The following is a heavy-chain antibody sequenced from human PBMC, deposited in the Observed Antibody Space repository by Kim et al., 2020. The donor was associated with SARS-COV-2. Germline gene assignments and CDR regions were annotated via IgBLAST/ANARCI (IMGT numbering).Heavy chain of an antibody. CDR1: GGSFSGYY. D-gene: IGHD3-10*01. Sequence: SETLSLTCAVYGGSFSGYYWSWIRQPPGKGLEWIGEINHSGSTNYNPSLKSRVTISVDTSKNQFSLKLSSVTAADTAVYYCARGPPTSYYGSGSCWGGNPYYCYYYMDVWGQGTTVTVSS. J-gene: IGHJ6*03. CDR3: ARGPPTSYYGSGSCWGGNPYYCYYYMDV. V-gene: IGHV4-34*01. CDR2: INHSGST.